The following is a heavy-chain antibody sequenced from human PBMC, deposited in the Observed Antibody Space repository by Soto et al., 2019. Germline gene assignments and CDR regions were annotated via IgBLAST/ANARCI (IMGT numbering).Heavy chain of an antibody. Sequence: QVQLVQSGAEVKKPGASVRVSCKASGYTFTSYDINWVRQATGQGLEWMGWMNPNSGNTDYAQKFQGRVTMTRNTSISTAYMELSSLRSEDTAVYYCARDYSSGYGMDVWGQGTTVTVSS. J-gene: IGHJ6*02. D-gene: IGHD6-19*01. CDR1: GYTFTSYD. CDR3: ARDYSSGYGMDV. V-gene: IGHV1-8*01. CDR2: MNPNSGNT.